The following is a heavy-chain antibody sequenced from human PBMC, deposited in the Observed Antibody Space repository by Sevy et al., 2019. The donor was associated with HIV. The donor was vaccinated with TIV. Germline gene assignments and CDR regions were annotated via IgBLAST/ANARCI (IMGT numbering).Heavy chain of an antibody. CDR3: TRRNDFDI. CDR1: GGSINSDH. V-gene: IGHV4-59*08. J-gene: IGHJ3*02. Sequence: AENLSLTCTVSGGSINSDHWNCIRQPPGKGLERIGYVYYTGGTNYNPSLKNRVTISVDRTKNQFSLKLTSVTAADTAVYYCTRRNDFDIWGQGTLVPVSS. CDR2: VYYTGGT.